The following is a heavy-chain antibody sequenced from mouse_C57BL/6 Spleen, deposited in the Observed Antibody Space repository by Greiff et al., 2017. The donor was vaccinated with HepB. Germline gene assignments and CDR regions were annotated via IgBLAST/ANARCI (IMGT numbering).Heavy chain of an antibody. V-gene: IGHV1-72*01. CDR1: GYTFTSYW. CDR3: ALNRLHYFDY. J-gene: IGHJ2*01. CDR2: IDPNSGGT. Sequence: VQLQQPGAELVKPGASVKLSCKASGYTFTSYWMHWVKQRPGRGLEWIGRIDPNSGGTKYNEKFKSKATLTVDKPSSTAYIQLSSLTSEDSAVYNCALNRLHYFDYWGQGTTLTVSS.